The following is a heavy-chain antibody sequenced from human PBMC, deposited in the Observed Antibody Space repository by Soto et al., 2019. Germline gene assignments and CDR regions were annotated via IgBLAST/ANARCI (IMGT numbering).Heavy chain of an antibody. CDR3: ARTGRVTSNYYYYGMDV. J-gene: IGHJ6*02. Sequence: QVQLVQSGAEVKKPGSSVKVSCKASGGTFSSYAISWVRQAPGQGLEWMGGIIPIFGTANYAQKFQGRVTITADNSTSTAYMELSSLRSEDTAVYYCARTGRVTSNYYYYGMDVWGQGTMVTVSS. V-gene: IGHV1-69*06. CDR2: IIPIFGTA. D-gene: IGHD4-17*01. CDR1: GGTFSSYA.